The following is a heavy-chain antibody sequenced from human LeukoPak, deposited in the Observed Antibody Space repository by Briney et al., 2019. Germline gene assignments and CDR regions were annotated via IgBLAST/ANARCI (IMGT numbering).Heavy chain of an antibody. J-gene: IGHJ4*02. D-gene: IGHD3-3*01. CDR2: ICPDDSET. CDR1: GYSFNSYW. CDR3: TSGPRVVESFDYLPHD. Sequence: AGESLKISCHGSGYSFNSYWLGWVRQMPGKGLEWMGIICPDDSETKYSPSFQGQVTISADKSINTASLQWNSLRVSDTAIYYCTSGPRVVESFDYLPHDWGQGTLVTVSS. V-gene: IGHV5-51*01.